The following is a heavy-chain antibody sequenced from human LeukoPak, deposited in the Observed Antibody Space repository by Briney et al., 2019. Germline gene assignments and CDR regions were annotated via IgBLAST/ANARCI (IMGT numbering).Heavy chain of an antibody. Sequence: GGSLRLSCAAPGFTVSSNYMSWVRQAPGKGLEWVSVIYSGGSTYYADSVKGRFTISRDNSKNTLYLQMNSLRAEDTAVYYCARVKGGGSYYTRVDDAFDIWGQGTMVTVSS. V-gene: IGHV3-53*01. D-gene: IGHD1-26*01. CDR3: ARVKGGGSYYTRVDDAFDI. CDR1: GFTVSSNY. J-gene: IGHJ3*02. CDR2: IYSGGST.